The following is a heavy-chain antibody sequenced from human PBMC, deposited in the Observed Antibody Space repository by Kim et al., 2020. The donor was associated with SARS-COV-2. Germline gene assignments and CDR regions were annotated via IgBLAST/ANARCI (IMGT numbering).Heavy chain of an antibody. CDR1: GGTFSSYA. Sequence: SVKVSCKASGGTFSSYAISWVRQAPGQGLEWMGGIIPIFGTANYAQKFQGRVTITADESTSTAYMELSSLRSEDTAVYYCARDSSGYQPPDYWGQGTLVTVSS. CDR3: ARDSSGYQPPDY. V-gene: IGHV1-69*13. D-gene: IGHD3-22*01. CDR2: IIPIFGTA. J-gene: IGHJ4*02.